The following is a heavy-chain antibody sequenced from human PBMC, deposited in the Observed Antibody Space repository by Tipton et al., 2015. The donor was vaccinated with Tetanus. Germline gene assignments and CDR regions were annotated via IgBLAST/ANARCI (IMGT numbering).Heavy chain of an antibody. V-gene: IGHV3-7*01. CDR3: VRMWFGTQYYFGMDV. CDR2: INQDGSAE. CDR1: GFTFSSHW. J-gene: IGHJ6*02. Sequence: SLRLSCEASGFTFSSHWMSWVRQVPGKGLEWVANINQDGSAEFYVDSVKGRFTISRDNSKNSLSLQMNSLRADDTAVYYCVRMWFGTQYYFGMDVWGQGTTVTVSS. D-gene: IGHD2/OR15-2a*01.